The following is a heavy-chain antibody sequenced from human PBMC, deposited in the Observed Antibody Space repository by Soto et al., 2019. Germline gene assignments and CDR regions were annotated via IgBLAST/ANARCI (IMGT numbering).Heavy chain of an antibody. D-gene: IGHD6-13*01. CDR2: VKPSTGGT. CDR3: ARDLYGSGWYYFDF. V-gene: IGHV1-2*02. Sequence: QVQLVHSGAEVKKPGASVKVSCKASGYSFTGYYVHWVQQAPGQGLEWMGWVKPSTGGTDYAQKFQGRITMTRDTSSSTAYMEVSSLRTDDTAVYYCARDLYGSGWYYFDFWGQGTLVTVSS. CDR1: GYSFTGYY. J-gene: IGHJ4*02.